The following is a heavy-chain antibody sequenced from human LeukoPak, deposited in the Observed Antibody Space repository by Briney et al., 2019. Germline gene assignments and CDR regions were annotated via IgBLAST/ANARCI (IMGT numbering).Heavy chain of an antibody. Sequence: GGSLRLSCAASGFTVSSNYMSWVRQAPGKGLEWVSVIYNSGSTDYADSVKGRFTISRDNSKNTLYLQMNSLRAEDTAVYYCARGARYFDWLGRDYFDYWGQGTLVTVSS. V-gene: IGHV3-53*01. D-gene: IGHD3-9*01. CDR1: GFTVSSNY. J-gene: IGHJ4*02. CDR3: ARGARYFDWLGRDYFDY. CDR2: IYNSGST.